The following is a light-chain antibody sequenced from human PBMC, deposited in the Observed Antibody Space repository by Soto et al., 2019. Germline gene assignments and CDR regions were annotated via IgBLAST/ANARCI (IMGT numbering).Light chain of an antibody. Sequence: QSVLTQPPSASETPGQRVTISCSGSSSNIGSNHVYWYQHLPGTAPKLLIYRNYLRPSGVPDRFSASKSATSASLAISGLRSDDEADYYCAAWDDSLNAVVFGGGTKLTVL. CDR1: SSNIGSNH. J-gene: IGLJ2*01. CDR3: AAWDDSLNAVV. CDR2: RNY. V-gene: IGLV1-47*01.